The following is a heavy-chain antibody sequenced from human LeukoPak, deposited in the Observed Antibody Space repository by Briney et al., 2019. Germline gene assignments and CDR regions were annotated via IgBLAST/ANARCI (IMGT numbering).Heavy chain of an antibody. J-gene: IGHJ3*02. D-gene: IGHD5-18*01. Sequence: PSETLSLTCTVSGGSISSYYWSWIRQPPGKGLEGIGYIYYSGSTNYNPSLKSRVTISVDTSKNQFSLKLSSVTAADTAVYYCARSGYSYGYAFDIWGQGTMVTVSS. V-gene: IGHV4-59*08. CDR1: GGSISSYY. CDR2: IYYSGST. CDR3: ARSGYSYGYAFDI.